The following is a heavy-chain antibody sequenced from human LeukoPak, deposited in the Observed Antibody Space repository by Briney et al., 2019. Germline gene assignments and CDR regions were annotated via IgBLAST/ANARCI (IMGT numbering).Heavy chain of an antibody. Sequence: KSSETLSLTCTVSGGSISSYYWSWIRQPAGKGLEWIGRIYTSGSTNYNPSLKSRVTMSVDTSKNQFSLKLSSVTAADTAVYYCAGDNRLAVAGLNYYYYYMDVWGEGTTVTISS. V-gene: IGHV4-4*07. CDR1: GGSISSYY. CDR3: AGDNRLAVAGLNYYYYYMDV. J-gene: IGHJ6*03. CDR2: IYTSGST. D-gene: IGHD6-19*01.